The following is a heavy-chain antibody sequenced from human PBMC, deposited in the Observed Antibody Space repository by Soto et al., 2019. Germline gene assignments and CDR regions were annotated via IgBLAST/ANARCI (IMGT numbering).Heavy chain of an antibody. D-gene: IGHD5-18*01. CDR2: ISAYNGNT. Sequence: QVQLVQSGAEVKKPGASVKVSCKASGYTFTSYGISWVRQAPGQGLEWMGWISAYNGNTNYAQKLQGRVTMTTDTSTSTGYMELRSLRSDDTAVYYCARDMAVDSYGYVGWFDPWGQGTLVTVSS. V-gene: IGHV1-18*01. CDR3: ARDMAVDSYGYVGWFDP. CDR1: GYTFTSYG. J-gene: IGHJ5*02.